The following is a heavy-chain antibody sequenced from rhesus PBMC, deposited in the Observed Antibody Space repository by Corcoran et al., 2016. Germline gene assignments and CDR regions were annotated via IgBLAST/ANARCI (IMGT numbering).Heavy chain of an antibody. J-gene: IGHJ4*01. D-gene: IGHD4-35*01. CDR3: VRLDYGNDGGAFDY. Sequence: QLQLQESGPGLVKPSETLSVTCAVSGGSISSSYWSWIRQAPGKGLEWIGEIYGSCSNTHYNPSLKRLVTLAVDTAKNQFSLKLSSVTAADTAVYYWVRLDYGNDGGAFDYWGQGVLVTVSS. V-gene: IGHV4-169*01. CDR1: GGSISSSY. CDR2: IYGSCSNT.